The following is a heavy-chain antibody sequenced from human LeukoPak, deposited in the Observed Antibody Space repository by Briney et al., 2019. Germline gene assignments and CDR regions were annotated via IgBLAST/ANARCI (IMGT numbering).Heavy chain of an antibody. Sequence: PSETLSLTCTVSGGSISSYYWSWIRQPPGKGLEWIGYIYYSGSTNYNPSLKSRVTISVDTSRNQFSLKLNSVTAADTAVYYCARAIGGSFDPWGQGTLVTVSS. CDR2: IYYSGST. J-gene: IGHJ5*02. CDR1: GGSISSYY. CDR3: ARAIGGSFDP. V-gene: IGHV4-59*01. D-gene: IGHD2-15*01.